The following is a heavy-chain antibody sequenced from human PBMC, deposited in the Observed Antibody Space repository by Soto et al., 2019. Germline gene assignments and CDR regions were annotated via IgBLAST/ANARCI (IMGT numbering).Heavy chain of an antibody. CDR2: ISSNGGST. J-gene: IGHJ4*02. V-gene: IGHV3-64D*08. CDR1: GFTFSSYA. D-gene: IGHD6-19*01. CDR3: VKRGRQWLVTHFDY. Sequence: PGGSLRLSCSASGFTFSSYAMHWVRQAPGKGLEYVSAISSNGGSTYYADSVKGRFTISRDNSKNTLYLQMGSLRAEDTAVYYCVKRGRQWLVTHFDYWGQGTLVTVSS.